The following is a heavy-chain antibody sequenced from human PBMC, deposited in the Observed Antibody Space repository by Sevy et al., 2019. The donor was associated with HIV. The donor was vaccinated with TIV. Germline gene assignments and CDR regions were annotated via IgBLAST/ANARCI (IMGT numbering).Heavy chain of an antibody. D-gene: IGHD3-3*01. J-gene: IGHJ6*02. CDR2: INPKSGST. CDR3: ARDSYDFWTGPVEYDYGIDV. CDR1: GYSFSDNGYY. Sequence: ASVKVSCKASGYSFSDNGYYIHWVRQAPGQGLEWMGWINPKSGSTNYAQKFQGRVSMTRDTSVSTANMDMSRLSSDDTAVYYCARDSYDFWTGPVEYDYGIDVWGQGTTVTVSS. V-gene: IGHV1-2*02.